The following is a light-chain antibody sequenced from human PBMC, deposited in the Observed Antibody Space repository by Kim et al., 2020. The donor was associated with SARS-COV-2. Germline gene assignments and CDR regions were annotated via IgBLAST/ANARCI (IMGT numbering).Light chain of an antibody. V-gene: IGLV3-21*04. Sequence: SYELTQPPSVSVAPGKTARITCGGNNIGSKSVHWYQQKPGQAPVLVIYYDSDRPSGIPERFSGSNSGNTATLTISRVEDGDEADYYCQVWDSSSDHSYWVFGGGTQLTVL. J-gene: IGLJ3*02. CDR1: NIGSKS. CDR2: YDS. CDR3: QVWDSSSDHSYWV.